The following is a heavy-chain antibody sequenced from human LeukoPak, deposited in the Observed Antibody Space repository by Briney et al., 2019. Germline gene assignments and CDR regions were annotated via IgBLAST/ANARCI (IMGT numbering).Heavy chain of an antibody. CDR2: INWNGGST. V-gene: IGHV3-20*01. J-gene: IGHJ3*02. Sequence: PGGSLRLSCAASGFPFSSYYMSWVRQAPGKGLEWVSGINWNGGSTGYADSVKGRFTISRDNAKNSLYLQMNSLRAEDTALYHCARDTKLTNLGAFDIWGQGTMVTVSS. D-gene: IGHD1-1*01. CDR1: GFPFSSYY. CDR3: ARDTKLTNLGAFDI.